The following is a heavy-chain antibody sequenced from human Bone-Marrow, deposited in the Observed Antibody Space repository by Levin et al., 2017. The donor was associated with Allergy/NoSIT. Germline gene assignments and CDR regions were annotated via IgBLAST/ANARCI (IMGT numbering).Heavy chain of an antibody. V-gene: IGHV1-2*02. CDR3: ARGGSGSGWMYYFDY. D-gene: IGHD6-19*01. CDR2: YSAAT. J-gene: IGHJ4*02. CDR1: GYTFTDYI. Sequence: PGESLKISCKTSGYTFTDYIIHWVRQAPGQGLEWVASYSAATRYAQKFQGRVTMTRETSIRTAYMELSGLRSDDTALYYCARGGSGSGWMYYFDYWGQGTLVTVSS.